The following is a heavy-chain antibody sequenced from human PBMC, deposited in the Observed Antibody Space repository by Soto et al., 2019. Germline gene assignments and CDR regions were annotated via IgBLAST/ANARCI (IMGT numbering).Heavy chain of an antibody. CDR2: IIPILDVA. D-gene: IGHD6-19*01. J-gene: IGHJ5*02. Sequence: QVQLVQSGAEVKRPGSSVKVSCQTSGGTFRTYTINWVRQAPGQGLEWMGRIIPILDVANYAQKFQGRVTIIADKSTSKAQMEVRSLRYEDTSVYSCARSIQEDIGVDGPKDIWFDPWGQGTLVTVYS. V-gene: IGHV1-69*02. CDR1: GGTFRTYT. CDR3: ARSIQEDIGVDGPKDIWFDP.